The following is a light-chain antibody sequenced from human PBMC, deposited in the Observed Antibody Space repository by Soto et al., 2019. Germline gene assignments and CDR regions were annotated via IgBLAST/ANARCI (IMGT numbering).Light chain of an antibody. Sequence: IQMTPXPSXXXXSXXXRXTLXXXASQSISSYLTWYQQKPGKAPKLLIYAASSLQSGVPSRFSGSESGTDFTLTISGLQPEDFATYYCQQSSSVPITFGQGTRLEIK. CDR3: QQSSSVPIT. CDR1: QSISSY. J-gene: IGKJ5*01. CDR2: AAS. V-gene: IGKV1-39*01.